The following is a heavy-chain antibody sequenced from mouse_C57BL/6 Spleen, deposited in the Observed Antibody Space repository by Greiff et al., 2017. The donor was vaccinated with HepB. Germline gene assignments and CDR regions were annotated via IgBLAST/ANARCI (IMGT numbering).Heavy chain of an antibody. CDR3: AREGGYDYGFDY. Sequence: QVQLQQPGAELVKPGASVTLSCKASGYTFTSYWMHWVKQRPGQGLEWIGMIHPNSGSTNYNEKFKSKATLTVDKSSSTAYMQLSSLPSEDSAVYYCAREGGYDYGFDYWGQGTTLTVSS. J-gene: IGHJ2*01. V-gene: IGHV1-64*01. CDR2: IHPNSGST. CDR1: GYTFTSYW. D-gene: IGHD2-4*01.